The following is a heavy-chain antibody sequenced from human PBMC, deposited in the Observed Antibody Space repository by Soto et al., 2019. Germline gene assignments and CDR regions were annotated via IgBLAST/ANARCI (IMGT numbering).Heavy chain of an antibody. CDR1: GDSISSSGFY. D-gene: IGHD3-10*01. V-gene: IGHV4-31*03. Sequence: SETLSLTCSVSGDSISSSGFYWSWIRQHPGKALEWIGYIHYTGSTSYNPSLKSRLAISLDASKSQFSLSLSSVTSADTAVYYCARDHRSLGDYYGIDVWGQGTTVTVSS. CDR2: IHYTGST. CDR3: ARDHRSLGDYYGIDV. J-gene: IGHJ6*02.